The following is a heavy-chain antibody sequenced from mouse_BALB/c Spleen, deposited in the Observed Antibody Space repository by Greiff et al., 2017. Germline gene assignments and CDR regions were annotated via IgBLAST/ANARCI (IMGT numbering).Heavy chain of an antibody. Sequence: EVKLMESGGGLVKPGGSLKLSCAASGFTFSSYTMSWVRQTPEKRLEWVATISSGGSYTYYPDSVKGRFTISRDNAKNTLYLQMSSLKSEDTAMYYCTRGGYGNYFYAMDYWGQGTSVTVSS. V-gene: IGHV5-6-4*01. CDR1: GFTFSSYT. J-gene: IGHJ4*01. CDR2: ISSGGSYT. CDR3: TRGGYGNYFYAMDY. D-gene: IGHD2-10*02.